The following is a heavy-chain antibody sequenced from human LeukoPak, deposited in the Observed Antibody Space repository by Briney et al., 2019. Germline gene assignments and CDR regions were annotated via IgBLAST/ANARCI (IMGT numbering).Heavy chain of an antibody. CDR1: GFTFSSYS. V-gene: IGHV3-21*01. CDR2: ISSSSSYI. D-gene: IGHD6-19*01. J-gene: IGHJ4*02. CDR3: AKFDRQWSRFFPFDY. Sequence: GGSLRLSCAASGFTFSSYSMNCVRQAPGKGLEWVSSISSSSSYIYYADSVKGRFTISRDNAKNSLYLQMNSLRAEDTAVYYCAKFDRQWSRFFPFDYWGQGTLVTVSS.